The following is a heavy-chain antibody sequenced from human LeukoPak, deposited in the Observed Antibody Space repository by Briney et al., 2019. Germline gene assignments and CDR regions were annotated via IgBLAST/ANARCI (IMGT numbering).Heavy chain of an antibody. CDR3: ARKDGDY. V-gene: IGHV4-4*07. Sequence: SETLSLTCTVSGASISSFHWTWIRQPAGKGLEWIGLIYSSGSTIYNPSLKSRVAMSVDMTKNQLSLKLSSVTAADTAMYYCARKDGDYWGQGALVTVSS. CDR2: IYSSGST. J-gene: IGHJ4*02. CDR1: GASISSFH.